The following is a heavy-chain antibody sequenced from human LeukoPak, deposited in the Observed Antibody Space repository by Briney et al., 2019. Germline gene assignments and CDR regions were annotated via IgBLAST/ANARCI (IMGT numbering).Heavy chain of an antibody. CDR1: GYTFTSYA. CDR3: ARGYTYYYGSGSYRDYYYYMDV. Sequence: ASVKVSCKASGYTFTSYAMNWVRQAPGQGLEWMGWINTNTGNPTYAQGFTGRFVFSLDTSVSTAYLQISSLKAEDTAVYYCARGYTYYYGSGSYRDYYYYMDVWGKGTTVTVSS. J-gene: IGHJ6*03. D-gene: IGHD3-10*01. CDR2: INTNTGNP. V-gene: IGHV7-4-1*02.